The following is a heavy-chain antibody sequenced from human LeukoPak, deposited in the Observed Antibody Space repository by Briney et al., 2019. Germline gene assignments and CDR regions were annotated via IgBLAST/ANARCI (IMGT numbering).Heavy chain of an antibody. V-gene: IGHV3-30-3*01. CDR2: ISYDGDIK. J-gene: IGHJ4*02. D-gene: IGHD3-9*01. CDR1: GFTFSTYA. CDR3: ARGTPIFLDY. Sequence: PGGSLRLSCAASGFTFSTYAMHWVRQAPGKGLEWVAVISYDGDIKYYADSVKGRFTISRDNSKNTLYLQMNSLRAEDTAVYYCARGTPIFLDYWGQGTLVTVSS.